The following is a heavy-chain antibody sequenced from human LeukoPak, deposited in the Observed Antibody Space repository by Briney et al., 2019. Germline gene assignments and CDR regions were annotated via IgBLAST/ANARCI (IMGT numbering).Heavy chain of an antibody. CDR2: ISSSSSYI. CDR1: GFTFSSYS. D-gene: IGHD6-19*01. CDR3: ARRAVAGHKHLDY. V-gene: IGHV3-21*01. Sequence: GGSLRLSCAASGFTFSSYSMNRVRQAPGKGLEWVSSISSSSSYIYYADSVKGRFTISRDNAKNSLYLQMNSLRAEDTAVYYCARRAVAGHKHLDYWGQGTLVTVSS. J-gene: IGHJ4*02.